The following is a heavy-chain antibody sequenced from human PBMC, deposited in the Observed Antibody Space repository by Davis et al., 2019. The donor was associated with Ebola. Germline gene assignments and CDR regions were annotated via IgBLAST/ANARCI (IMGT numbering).Heavy chain of an antibody. D-gene: IGHD5-24*01. J-gene: IGHJ4*02. CDR1: GYSISSGYY. CDR2: IYHSGST. CDR3: ARQRRDGYSDFDY. V-gene: IGHV4-38-2*02. Sequence: GSLRLSCTVSGYSISSGYYWGWIRQPPGKGLEWIGSIYHSGSTYYNPSLKSRVTISVDTSKNQFPLKLSSVTAADTAVYYCARQRRDGYSDFDYWGLGTLVTVSS.